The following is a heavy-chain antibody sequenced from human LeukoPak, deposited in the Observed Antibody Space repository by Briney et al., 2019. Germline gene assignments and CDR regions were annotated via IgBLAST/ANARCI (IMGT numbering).Heavy chain of an antibody. Sequence: GGSLRLSCAASGFTFSSYSMNWVRQAPGKGLEWVSSISTSSTYIYYADSVKGRFTISRDNAKNSLYLQMNSLGAEDTVVYYCAKGHRYCTSGNCNSAVDYWGQGTLVTVSS. CDR2: ISTSSTYI. CDR3: AKGHRYCTSGNCNSAVDY. D-gene: IGHD2-15*01. J-gene: IGHJ4*02. V-gene: IGHV3-21*04. CDR1: GFTFSSYS.